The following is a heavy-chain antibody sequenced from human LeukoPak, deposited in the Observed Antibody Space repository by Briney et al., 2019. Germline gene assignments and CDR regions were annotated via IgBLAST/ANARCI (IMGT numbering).Heavy chain of an antibody. CDR1: GYTFTSYY. CDR3: ARVGMIVDFDY. V-gene: IGHV1-46*01. CDR2: INPSGGST. Sequence: ASVTVSCKASGYTFTSYYMHWVRPAPGQGLEWMGIINPSGGSTSYAQKFQGRVTMTRDTSTSTVYMELSSLRSEDTAVYYCARVGMIVDFDYWGQGTLVTVSS. D-gene: IGHD3-22*01. J-gene: IGHJ4*02.